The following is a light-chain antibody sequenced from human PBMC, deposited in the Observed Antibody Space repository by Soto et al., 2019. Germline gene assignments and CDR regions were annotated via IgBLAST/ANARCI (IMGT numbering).Light chain of an antibody. CDR1: TSDVGAYNF. J-gene: IGLJ3*02. Sequence: QSALTQPASVSGSPGQSITISCTGTTSDVGAYNFVSWYQQHPGKAPKLMIYGVLTRPSGVSSRFSGSKSGNTASLTISGLQPEDEADYYCSSYTSSSALVVFGGGTQLTVL. CDR2: GVL. V-gene: IGLV2-14*01. CDR3: SSYTSSSALVV.